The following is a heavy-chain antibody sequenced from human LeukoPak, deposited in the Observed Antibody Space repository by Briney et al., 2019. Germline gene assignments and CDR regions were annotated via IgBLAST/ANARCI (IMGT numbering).Heavy chain of an antibody. V-gene: IGHV1-18*01. CDR2: ISAYNGNT. D-gene: IGHD3-22*01. J-gene: IGHJ6*02. CDR1: GYTFTSYG. CDR3: ARVVITTPNYYCYGMDV. Sequence: ASVKVSCKASGYTFTSYGISWVRQAPGQGLEWMGWISAYNGNTNYAQKLQGRVTMTTDTSTSAAYMELRSLRSDDTAVYYCARVVITTPNYYCYGMDVWGQGTTVTVSS.